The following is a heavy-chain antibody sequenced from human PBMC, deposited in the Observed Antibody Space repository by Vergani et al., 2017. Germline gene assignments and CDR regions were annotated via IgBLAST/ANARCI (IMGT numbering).Heavy chain of an antibody. V-gene: IGHV3-7*01. J-gene: IGHJ6*03. Sequence: EVQLVESGGGLVQPGGSLRLSCAASGFTFSSSWMSWVRQAPGKGLEWVANIKQDGSEKYYVDSVKGRFTISRDNAKNSLYLQMNSLRAEDTAVYYCASMAVAGTLTTYYYYYMDVWGKGTTVTVSS. CDR1: GFTFSSSW. D-gene: IGHD6-19*01. CDR2: IKQDGSEK. CDR3: ASMAVAGTLTTYYYYYMDV.